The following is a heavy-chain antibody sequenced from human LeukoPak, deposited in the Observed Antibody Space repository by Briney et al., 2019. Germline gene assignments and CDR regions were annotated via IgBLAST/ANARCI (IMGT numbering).Heavy chain of an antibody. V-gene: IGHV4-31*03. CDR3: ARAYRPYCGGVCYLGY. CDR2: IYYSGST. D-gene: IGHD2-21*02. J-gene: IGHJ4*02. Sequence: PAETLSLTCTVSGGSISSGGYYWSWIRQHPGKGLEWIGYIYYSGSTYYNPSLKSRVTISVDTSKNQFSLKLSSVTAADTAVYYCARAYRPYCGGVCYLGYWGQGTLVTVSS. CDR1: GGSISSGGYY.